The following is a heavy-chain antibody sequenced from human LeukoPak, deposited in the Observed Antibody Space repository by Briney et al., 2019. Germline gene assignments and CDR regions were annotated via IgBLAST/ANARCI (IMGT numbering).Heavy chain of an antibody. CDR3: ASFCSSTSCYSSPYSTGYYYYGMDV. Sequence: PGGSLRLSCAASGFTFSSYSMNRVRQAPGKGLEWVSYISSSSSTIYYADSVKGRFTISRDNAKNSLYLQMNSLRAEDTAVYYCASFCSSTSCYSSPYSTGYYYYGMDVWGQGTTVTVSS. J-gene: IGHJ6*02. V-gene: IGHV3-48*01. CDR2: ISSSSSTI. D-gene: IGHD2-2*02. CDR1: GFTFSSYS.